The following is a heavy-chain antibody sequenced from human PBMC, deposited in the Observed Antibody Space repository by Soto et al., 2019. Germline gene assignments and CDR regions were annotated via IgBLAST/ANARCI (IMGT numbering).Heavy chain of an antibody. V-gene: IGHV3-23*01. J-gene: IGHJ4*02. Sequence: GGSLRLSCAASGFTFSSYSMSWVRQAPGKGLEWVSAISGSGGSTYYADSVKGRFTISRDNSKNTLYLQMNSLRAEDTAVYYCAKGSSWYTGCFDYWGQGTLVTVSS. D-gene: IGHD6-13*01. CDR2: ISGSGGST. CDR1: GFTFSSYS. CDR3: AKGSSWYTGCFDY.